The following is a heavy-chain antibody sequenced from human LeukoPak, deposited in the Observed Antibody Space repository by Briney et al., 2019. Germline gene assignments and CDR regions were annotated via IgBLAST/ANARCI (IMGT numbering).Heavy chain of an antibody. J-gene: IGHJ4*02. CDR1: GYSISSGYY. CDR2: IYHSGST. CDR3: ARGAPRYYDSSGYYPEFDY. D-gene: IGHD3-22*01. V-gene: IGHV4-38-2*02. Sequence: SETLSLTCTVSGYSISSGYYWGWIRQPPGKGLGWIGSIYHSGSTYYNPSLKSRVTISVDTSKNQFSLKLSSVTAADTAVYYCARGAPRYYDSSGYYPEFDYWGQGTLVTVSS.